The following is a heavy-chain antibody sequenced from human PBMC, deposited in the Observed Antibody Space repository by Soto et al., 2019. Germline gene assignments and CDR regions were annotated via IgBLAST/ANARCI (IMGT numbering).Heavy chain of an antibody. CDR1: GFTFSSYA. CDR2: ISGSGGST. D-gene: IGHD3-3*01. Sequence: SLRLSCAASGFTFSSYAISWVRQAPGKGLEWVSAISGSGGSTYYADSVKGRFTISRDNSKNTLYLQMNSLRAEDTAVYYCAKVGREFLEWPIDYWGQGTLVTVSS. J-gene: IGHJ4*02. V-gene: IGHV3-23*01. CDR3: AKVGREFLEWPIDY.